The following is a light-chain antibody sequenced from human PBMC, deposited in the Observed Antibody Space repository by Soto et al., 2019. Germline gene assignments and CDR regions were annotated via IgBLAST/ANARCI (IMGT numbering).Light chain of an antibody. J-gene: IGKJ4*01. CDR2: DAS. CDR3: KHYYRYSPT. CDR1: QTITNL. Sequence: DLQITQSPSTLSASVPYRVTITCGSSQTITNLLAWYQQKPGKAPNLLIYDASSLKSGVPSRFSGSGSGTEFTLTISSLQTDDSATYYCKHYYRYSPTFGGGTKVDIK. V-gene: IGKV1-5*01.